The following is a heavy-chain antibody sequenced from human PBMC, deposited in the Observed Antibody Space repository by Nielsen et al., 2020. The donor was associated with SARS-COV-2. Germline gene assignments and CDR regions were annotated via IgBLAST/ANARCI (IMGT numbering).Heavy chain of an antibody. Sequence: SLKISCTASGFTFDDYAMHWVRQVPGKGLEWVSGLSWNSGTIAYADSVKGRFTLSRDNAKNSLYLQMNSLRAEETAVYYCAKGGTLLWFGEFDYWGQGTLVTVSS. CDR2: LSWNSGTI. CDR3: AKGGTLLWFGEFDY. J-gene: IGHJ4*02. D-gene: IGHD3-10*01. CDR1: GFTFDDYA. V-gene: IGHV3-9*01.